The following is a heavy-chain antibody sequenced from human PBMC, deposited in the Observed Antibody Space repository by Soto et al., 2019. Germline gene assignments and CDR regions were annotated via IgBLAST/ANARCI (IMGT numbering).Heavy chain of an antibody. CDR1: GGSIKSEYY. Sequence: PXGILSLTFTVSGGSIKSEYYWTWFRQTPGGGLEWMGYNYYSGATDSDPSLKRRVSFSVDTSKNQFYLNLTSVTVADTAVYYCARGRHNYFYYGLDVWGQGIPVTVSS. V-gene: IGHV4-30-4*01. CDR2: NYYSGAT. J-gene: IGHJ6*02. CDR3: ARGRHNYFYYGLDV.